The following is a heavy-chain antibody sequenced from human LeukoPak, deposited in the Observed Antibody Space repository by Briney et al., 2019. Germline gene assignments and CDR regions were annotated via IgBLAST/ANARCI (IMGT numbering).Heavy chain of an antibody. Sequence: EGSLRLSCAASGFTFSNYWMSWVRQAPGKGLEWVANIKQDGSEKYYVDSVKGRFTISRDNAKNSLYLQMNSLRAEDTALYYCAKVVGVVVAATPDYWGQGTLVTVSS. D-gene: IGHD2-15*01. CDR3: AKVVGVVVAATPDY. CDR2: IKQDGSEK. CDR1: GFTFSNYW. V-gene: IGHV3-7*03. J-gene: IGHJ4*02.